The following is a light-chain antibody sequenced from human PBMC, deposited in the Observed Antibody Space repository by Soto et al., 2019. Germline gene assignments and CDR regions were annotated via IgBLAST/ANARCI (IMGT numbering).Light chain of an antibody. Sequence: DIQLTQSPSFLSASVGDRVTITCRASQVISSYLAWYQQKPGKAPKLLIYAASTLQSGVPSRFSGSGSGTEFTLTISSLQPEDFATYYCQQLNSYRALTFGGGTKVEIK. V-gene: IGKV1-9*01. CDR3: QQLNSYRALT. CDR1: QVISSY. CDR2: AAS. J-gene: IGKJ4*01.